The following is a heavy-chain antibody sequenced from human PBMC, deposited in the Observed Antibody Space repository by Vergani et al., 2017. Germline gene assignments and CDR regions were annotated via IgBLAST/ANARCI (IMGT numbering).Heavy chain of an antibody. CDR3: ARARQYCSGGSCYSGDWFDP. D-gene: IGHD2-15*01. Sequence: EVQLVESGGGLVQPGGSLRLSCAASGFTFSSYSMNWVRQAPGKGLEWVSYISSSGSTIYYADSVKGRFTISRDNAKNSLYLQMNSLRAEDTAVYYWARARQYCSGGSCYSGDWFDPWGQGTLVTVSS. V-gene: IGHV3-48*04. CDR2: ISSSGSTI. CDR1: GFTFSSYS. J-gene: IGHJ5*02.